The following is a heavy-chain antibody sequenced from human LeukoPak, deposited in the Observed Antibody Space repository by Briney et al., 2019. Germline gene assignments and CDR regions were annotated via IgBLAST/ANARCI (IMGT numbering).Heavy chain of an antibody. CDR3: ARDVAYYGMDV. Sequence: ASVKVSCKASGYTFTSYAMHWVRQAPGQRLEWMGWINAGYGNTKYSQKFQGRVTITRDTSASTAYMELSSLRSEDTAVYYCARDVAYYGMDVWGKGTTVTVSS. CDR1: GYTFTSYA. J-gene: IGHJ6*04. CDR2: INAGYGNT. V-gene: IGHV1-3*01.